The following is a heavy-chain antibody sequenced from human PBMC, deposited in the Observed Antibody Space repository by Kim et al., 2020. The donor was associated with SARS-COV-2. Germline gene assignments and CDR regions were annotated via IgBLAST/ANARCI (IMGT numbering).Heavy chain of an antibody. Sequence: GGSLRLSCAASGFTFSSYSMNWVRQAPGKGLEWVSSISSSSSYIYYADSVKGRFTISRDNAKNSLYLQMNSLRAEDTAVYYCARDRTQWVSIAAADTDFDYWGQGTLVTVSS. D-gene: IGHD6-13*01. J-gene: IGHJ4*02. V-gene: IGHV3-21*01. CDR2: ISSSSSYI. CDR3: ARDRTQWVSIAAADTDFDY. CDR1: GFTFSSYS.